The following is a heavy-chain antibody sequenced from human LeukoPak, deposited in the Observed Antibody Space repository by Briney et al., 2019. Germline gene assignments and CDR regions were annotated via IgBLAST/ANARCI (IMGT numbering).Heavy chain of an antibody. CDR1: GFTFSSYW. Sequence: GGSLRLSCAASGFTFSSYWMSWVRQAPGKGLEWVANIKQDGSEKYYVDSVKGRFTISRDNAKNSLYLQMNSLRAEDTAVCYCARDKEQLVPDYWGQGTLVTVSS. CDR2: IKQDGSEK. CDR3: ARDKEQLVPDY. V-gene: IGHV3-7*01. J-gene: IGHJ4*02. D-gene: IGHD6-6*01.